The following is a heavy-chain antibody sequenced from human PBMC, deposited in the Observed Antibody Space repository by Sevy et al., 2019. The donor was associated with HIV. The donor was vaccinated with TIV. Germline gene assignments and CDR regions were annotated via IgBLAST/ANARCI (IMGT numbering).Heavy chain of an antibody. Sequence: KQSQTLSLTCAISGDSVSSNSAAWNWIRQSPSRGLEWLGRTYYRSKWYNDYAVSVKSRITINPDTSKNQFSLQLNSVTPEDTAVYYCARDRPKLRFLEWFRSSEYGMDVWGQGTTVTVSS. CDR2: TYYRSKWYN. D-gene: IGHD3-3*01. CDR3: ARDRPKLRFLEWFRSSEYGMDV. J-gene: IGHJ6*02. V-gene: IGHV6-1*01. CDR1: GDSVSSNSAA.